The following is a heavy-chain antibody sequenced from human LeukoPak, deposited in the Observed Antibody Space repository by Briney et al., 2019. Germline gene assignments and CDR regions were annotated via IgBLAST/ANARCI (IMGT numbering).Heavy chain of an antibody. Sequence: PSETLSLTCAVYGGSFSGYYWRWIRQPPGKGLEWIVEINHSGSTNYNPSLKSRVTISVDTSKNQFSLKLSSVTAADTAVYYCARGPTKGVDNWFDPWGQGTLVTVSS. V-gene: IGHV4-34*01. J-gene: IGHJ5*02. CDR3: ARGPTKGVDNWFDP. D-gene: IGHD2-8*01. CDR2: INHSGST. CDR1: GGSFSGYY.